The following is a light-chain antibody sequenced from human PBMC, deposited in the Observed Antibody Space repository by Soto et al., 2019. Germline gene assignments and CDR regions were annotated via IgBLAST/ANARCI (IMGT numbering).Light chain of an antibody. CDR2: AAS. CDR1: QNIRSY. V-gene: IGKV1-39*01. Sequence: DIQMTQSPSSLSASVGDRVTITCRTSQNIRSYLNWYQQRPGKAPNLLIYAASSLESGVPSRFSGSGSGTDFTLTISSLQPEDFGTYYCQQSYIAPPTFGQGTKLQIK. CDR3: QQSYIAPPT. J-gene: IGKJ2*01.